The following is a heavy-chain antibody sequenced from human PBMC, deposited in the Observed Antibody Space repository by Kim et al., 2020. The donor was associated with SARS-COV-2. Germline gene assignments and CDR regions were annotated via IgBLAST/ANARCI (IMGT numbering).Heavy chain of an antibody. CDR1: GYSISSGYY. Sequence: SETLSLTCTVSGYSISSGYYWGWIRQPPGKGLEWIGSIYHSGSTYYNPSLKSRVTISVDTSKNQFSLKLSSVTAADPAVYYCARDRSTSMFLASYFFGM. J-gene: IGHJ6*01. D-gene: IGHD3-10*02. V-gene: IGHV4-38-2*02. CDR3: ARDRSTSMFLASYFFGM. CDR2: IYHSGST.